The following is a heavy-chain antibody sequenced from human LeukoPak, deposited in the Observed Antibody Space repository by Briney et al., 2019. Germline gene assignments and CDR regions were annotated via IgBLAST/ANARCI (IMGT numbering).Heavy chain of an antibody. J-gene: IGHJ5*02. D-gene: IGHD6-13*01. CDR3: ATAAAGTVWFDP. CDR2: INPNSGGT. CDR1: GYTFTGYY. V-gene: IGHV1-2*02. Sequence: GASVKVSCKAFGYTFTGYYMHWVRQAPGQGLEWMGWINPNSGGTNYAQKFQGRVTMTRDTSISTAYMELSRLRSDDTAVYYCATAAAGTVWFDPWGQGTLVTVSS.